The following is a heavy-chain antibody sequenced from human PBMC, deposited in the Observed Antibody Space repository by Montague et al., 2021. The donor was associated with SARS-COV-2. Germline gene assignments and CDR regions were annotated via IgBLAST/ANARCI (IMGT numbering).Heavy chain of an antibody. CDR3: ARESSGCFFRRCSRYGMDV. CDR1: GGSIGSSNW. J-gene: IGHJ6*02. V-gene: IGHV4-4*02. CDR2: IYHSGST. D-gene: IGHD6-19*01. Sequence: SETLSLTCAVSGGSIGSSNWWSWVRQPPGKGLEWIGEIYHSGSTNYNPSLKSRVTISVDKSKNQFSLKLGSVTAADTAVYYCARESSGCFFRRCSRYGMDVWGQGTTVTVSS.